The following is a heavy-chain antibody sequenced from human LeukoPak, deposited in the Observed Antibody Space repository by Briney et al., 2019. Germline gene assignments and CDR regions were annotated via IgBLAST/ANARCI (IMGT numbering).Heavy chain of an antibody. J-gene: IGHJ3*02. V-gene: IGHV3-11*01. Sequence: GGSLRLSCAASGFTFSDYYMSWIRQAPGKGLEWVSYISSSGSSVYYADSEKGRFTISRDNAKNSLFLQMTTLRAEDTAVYYCARRVFYSSSWYGDDALDIWGQGTMVTVSS. D-gene: IGHD6-13*01. CDR2: ISSSGSSV. CDR3: ARRVFYSSSWYGDDALDI. CDR1: GFTFSDYY.